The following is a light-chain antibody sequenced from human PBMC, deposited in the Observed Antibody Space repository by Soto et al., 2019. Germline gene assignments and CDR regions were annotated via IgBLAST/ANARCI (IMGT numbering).Light chain of an antibody. CDR1: QGISRW. CDR2: DAS. J-gene: IGKJ1*01. Sequence: DVQMTQSPSTLSASLGDRVTITCRASQGISRWLAWYQQRPGKAPKLLIYDASTLHSGVSSRFSGSGSGTEFTPTISSLQPNGSATYYCQQYTTYWTFGQGTKVAIK. V-gene: IGKV1-5*01. CDR3: QQYTTYWT.